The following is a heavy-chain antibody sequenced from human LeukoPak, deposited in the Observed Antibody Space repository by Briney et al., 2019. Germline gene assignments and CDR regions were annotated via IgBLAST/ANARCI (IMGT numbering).Heavy chain of an antibody. V-gene: IGHV1-2*02. D-gene: IGHD4/OR15-4a*01. J-gene: IGHJ4*02. Sequence: ASVKVSCKASGYTFTGYYMHWVRQAPGQGLEWMGWINPNSGATNYAQKFQGRVTMTRDTSITTAYMELSRLRSDDTAVYFCARLDSGTMAVGYWGQGTLVTVSS. CDR3: ARLDSGTMAVGY. CDR2: INPNSGAT. CDR1: GYTFTGYY.